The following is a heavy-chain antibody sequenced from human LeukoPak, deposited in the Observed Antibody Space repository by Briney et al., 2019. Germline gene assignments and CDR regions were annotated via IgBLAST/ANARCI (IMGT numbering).Heavy chain of an antibody. CDR3: ATGTGVVGATKDFDY. D-gene: IGHD1-26*01. V-gene: IGHV1-18*01. Sequence: ASVKVSCKASGCTFTSYGISWVRQAPGQGLEWMGWISAYNGNTNYAQKLQGRVTMTTDTSTSTAYMELSSLRSEDTAVYYCATGTGVVGATKDFDYWGQGTLVTVSS. CDR1: GCTFTSYG. CDR2: ISAYNGNT. J-gene: IGHJ4*02.